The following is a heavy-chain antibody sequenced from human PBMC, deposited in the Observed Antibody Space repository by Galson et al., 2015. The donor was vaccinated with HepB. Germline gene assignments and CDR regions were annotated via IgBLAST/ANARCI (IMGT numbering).Heavy chain of an antibody. CDR1: GFTFSSYD. CDR3: ARGSWRPGIAAAGHDYYYYYGMDV. J-gene: IGHJ6*02. Sequence: SLRLSCAASGFTFSSYDMHWVRQATGKGLEWVSANGTAGDPYYPGSVKGRFTISRENAKNSLYLQMNSLRAGDTAVYYCARGSWRPGIAAAGHDYYYYYGMDVWGQGTTVTVSS. V-gene: IGHV3-13*05. D-gene: IGHD6-13*01. CDR2: NGTAGDP.